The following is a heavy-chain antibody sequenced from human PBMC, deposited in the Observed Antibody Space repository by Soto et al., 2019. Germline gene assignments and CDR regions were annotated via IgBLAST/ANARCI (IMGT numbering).Heavy chain of an antibody. CDR1: GGRFSGYY. D-gene: IGHD6-13*01. CDR2: INQSGST. CDR3: ARGLRSLAAAGPSPRYYFDY. J-gene: IGHJ4*02. Sequence: SDTLALTCAVYGGRFSGYYWSWIRQPPGKGLEWIGEINQSGSTNNNTSLKSRVTISVDTSKNQFSLKLSSVTAADTAVYYCARGLRSLAAAGPSPRYYFDYWGQGTLVTVSS. V-gene: IGHV4-34*01.